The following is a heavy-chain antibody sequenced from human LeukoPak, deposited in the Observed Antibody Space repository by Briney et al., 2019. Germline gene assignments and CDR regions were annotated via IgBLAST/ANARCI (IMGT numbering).Heavy chain of an antibody. Sequence: GGSLRLSCAASGFTFSSYAMSWVRQAPGKRLEWVSAISGSAGSTYYTDSVKGRFTISRDNSKNTLYLQMNSLRAEGTAVYYCAKGAEMATLGSYYFDFWGQGTLVTVSS. V-gene: IGHV3-23*01. CDR1: GFTFSSYA. CDR2: ISGSAGST. J-gene: IGHJ4*02. CDR3: AKGAEMATLGSYYFDF. D-gene: IGHD5-24*01.